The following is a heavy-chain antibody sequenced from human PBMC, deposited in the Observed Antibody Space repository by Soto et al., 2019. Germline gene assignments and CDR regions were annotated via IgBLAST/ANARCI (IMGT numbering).Heavy chain of an antibody. D-gene: IGHD7-27*01. CDR3: ARGPSGDKVDS. CDR1: GGSISTVDYW. CDR2: IYDGGRT. V-gene: IGHV4-30-4*01. Sequence: QVQLQESGPGLVKPSQTLSLTCTVSGGSISTVDYWWSWIRQSPDMGLEWIGHIYDGGRTYNNPPLESRVTMSVDTSKSQLSLTLSSVSAADTAVYYCARGPSGDKVDSWGQGTLVTVSS. J-gene: IGHJ4*02.